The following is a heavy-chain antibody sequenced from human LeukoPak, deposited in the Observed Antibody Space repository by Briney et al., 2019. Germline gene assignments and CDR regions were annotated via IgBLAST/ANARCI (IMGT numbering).Heavy chain of an antibody. CDR2: LYGNSDT. CDR1: GFTVSGNY. Sequence: GGSLRLSCAASGFTVSGNYMSWVRQAPGKGLEWVSLLYGNSDTAYADSVKGRFTISRDNSKNTLYLQMNSLRAEDTAVYYCARFLTSTGWFSYLDHWGQGTLVTVS. D-gene: IGHD6-19*01. V-gene: IGHV3-53*01. CDR3: ARFLTSTGWFSYLDH. J-gene: IGHJ4*02.